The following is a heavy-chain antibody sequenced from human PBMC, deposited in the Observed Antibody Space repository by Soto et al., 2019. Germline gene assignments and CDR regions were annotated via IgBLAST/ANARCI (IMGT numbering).Heavy chain of an antibody. J-gene: IGHJ4*02. CDR2: IKSKTDGGTT. CDR1: GFTFSNAW. V-gene: IGHV3-15*01. CDR3: TTDIVRYGDNVGY. Sequence: EVQLVESGGGLVKPGGSLRLSCAASGFTFSNAWMSWVRQAPGKGLEWVGRIKSKTDGGTTDYAAPVKGRFTISRDDSKNTLYLQMNSLKTEDTAVYYCTTDIVRYGDNVGYWGQGTLVTVSS. D-gene: IGHD4-17*01.